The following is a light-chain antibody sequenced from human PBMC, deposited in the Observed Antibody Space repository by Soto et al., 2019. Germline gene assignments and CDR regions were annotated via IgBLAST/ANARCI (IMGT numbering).Light chain of an antibody. CDR1: QSIFNW. CDR2: KAS. Sequence: DIQMTQSPSTLSASVGDRVSITCRASQSIFNWLAWYQQKPGKAPKLLIYKASSLESGVPSRFSGSGSGTEFTLTIGSLRPDDIATYYCQQYHAWVSFGQGTRLEIK. CDR3: QQYHAWVS. V-gene: IGKV1-5*03. J-gene: IGKJ5*01.